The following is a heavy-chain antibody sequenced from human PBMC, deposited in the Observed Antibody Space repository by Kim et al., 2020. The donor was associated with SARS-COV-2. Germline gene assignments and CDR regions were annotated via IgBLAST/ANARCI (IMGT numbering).Heavy chain of an antibody. CDR1: GGTFSSYA. CDR2: IIPIFGTA. CDR3: ARSRVCSSTSCPPKGYWYFDL. J-gene: IGHJ2*01. V-gene: IGHV1-69*13. Sequence: SVKVSCKASGGTFSSYAISWVRQAPGQGLEWMGGIIPIFGTANYAQKFQGRVTITADESTSTAYMELSSLRSEDTAVYYCARSRVCSSTSCPPKGYWYFDLWGRGTLVTVSS. D-gene: IGHD2-2*01.